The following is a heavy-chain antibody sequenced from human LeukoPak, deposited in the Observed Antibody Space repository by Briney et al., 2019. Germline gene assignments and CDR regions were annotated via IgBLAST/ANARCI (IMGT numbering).Heavy chain of an antibody. CDR3: AIHTGTNSFFDF. CDR1: GYTFIGYY. Sequence: EASVKASCKSFGYTFIGYYIHLERQAPGQGLEWMGWIHPNSGDTHYAQSFHGRVTMTRDTSNNTAHMELSRLRSNDTAIYYCAIHTGTNSFFDFWGQGTLVTVSS. CDR2: IHPNSGDT. D-gene: IGHD3-10*01. J-gene: IGHJ4*02. V-gene: IGHV1-2*02.